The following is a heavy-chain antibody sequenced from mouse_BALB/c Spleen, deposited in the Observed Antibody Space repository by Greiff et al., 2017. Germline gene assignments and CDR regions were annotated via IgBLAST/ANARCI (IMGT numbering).Heavy chain of an antibody. J-gene: IGHJ1*01. CDR1: GFTFSSYA. D-gene: IGHD3-1*01. Sequence: EVKLVESGGGLVKPGGSLKLSCAASGFTFSSYAMSWVRQTPEKRLAWVASISSGGSTYYPDSVKGRFTISRDNARNILYLQMSSLRSEDTAMYYCARRATRRYFDVWGAGTTVTVSS. CDR3: ARRATRRYFDV. CDR2: ISSGGST. V-gene: IGHV5-6-5*01.